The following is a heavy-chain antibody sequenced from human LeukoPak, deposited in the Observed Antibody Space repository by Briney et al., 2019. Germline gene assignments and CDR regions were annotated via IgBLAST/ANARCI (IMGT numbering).Heavy chain of an antibody. V-gene: IGHV3-74*01. Sequence: GGSLRLSCAASGFTFSSYWMHWVRQAPGKGLVWVSRINADGSSTSYADSVKGRFTISRDNAKNTLYLQMNSLRAEDTAVYYCAPSSLTYSSGWYGYWGPGTLVTVSS. CDR3: APSSLTYSSGWYGY. J-gene: IGHJ4*02. CDR2: INADGSST. D-gene: IGHD6-19*01. CDR1: GFTFSSYW.